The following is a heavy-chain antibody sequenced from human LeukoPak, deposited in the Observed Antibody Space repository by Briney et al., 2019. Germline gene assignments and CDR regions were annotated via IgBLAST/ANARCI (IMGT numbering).Heavy chain of an antibody. V-gene: IGHV1-2*02. CDR2: IIPNSGET. Sequence: HGASVKVSCKASGYTFTGYYMHWVRQAPGQGLEWMGWIIPNSGETNYAQNFQGRVIMTRDTSINTAYMELSRLRSDDTAVYYCARGEPYYDFWSGYRDYNFYMDVWGKGTTVIVSS. J-gene: IGHJ6*03. D-gene: IGHD3-3*01. CDR3: ARGEPYYDFWSGYRDYNFYMDV. CDR1: GYTFTGYY.